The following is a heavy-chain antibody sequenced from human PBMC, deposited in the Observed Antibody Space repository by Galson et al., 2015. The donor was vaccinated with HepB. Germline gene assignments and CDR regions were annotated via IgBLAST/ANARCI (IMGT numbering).Heavy chain of an antibody. J-gene: IGHJ4*02. CDR2: INPSGGST. V-gene: IGHV1-46*01. D-gene: IGHD3-10*01. CDR3: ARGVLLWDGPDY. CDR1: GYKFTSYY. Sequence: VTVSCKASGYKFTSYYMHWVRQAPGQGLEWMGIINPSGGSTDYAQKFQGRLTMTRDTSTSTVFMELSSLRSEDTAVYHCARGVLLWDGPDYWGQGTLVTVSS.